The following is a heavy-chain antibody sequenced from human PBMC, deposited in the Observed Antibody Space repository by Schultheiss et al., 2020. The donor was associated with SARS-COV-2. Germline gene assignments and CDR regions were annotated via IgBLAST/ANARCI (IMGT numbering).Heavy chain of an antibody. Sequence: GGSLRLSCAASGFTVSDTSMSWVRQAPGKGLEWVSSITSSSSYIYHADSVKGRFTISRDNAKNALYLQMNSLRAEDTAVYYCARNRGAGGLDWFDPWGQGTLVTVSS. J-gene: IGHJ5*02. V-gene: IGHV3-21*01. CDR1: GFTVSDTS. D-gene: IGHD4-23*01. CDR3: ARNRGAGGLDWFDP. CDR2: ITSSSSYI.